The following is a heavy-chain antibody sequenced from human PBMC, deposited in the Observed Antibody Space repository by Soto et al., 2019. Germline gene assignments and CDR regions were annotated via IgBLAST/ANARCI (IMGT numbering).Heavy chain of an antibody. Sequence: TLSLTCTVSGGSISRYYWSWIRQPPGKGLEWIGYIYDSGSTNYNPSLKSRVTISGNTSKNQFSLKLSSVTAADTAVYYCARDLVVPAALNYNYGMDVWGQGTTVTVSS. CDR2: IYDSGST. CDR3: ARDLVVPAALNYNYGMDV. CDR1: GGSISRYY. D-gene: IGHD2-2*01. V-gene: IGHV4-59*01. J-gene: IGHJ6*02.